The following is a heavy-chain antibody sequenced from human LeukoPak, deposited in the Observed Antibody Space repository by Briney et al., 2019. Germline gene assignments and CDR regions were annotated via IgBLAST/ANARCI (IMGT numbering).Heavy chain of an antibody. V-gene: IGHV3-9*01. CDR2: ISWNSGSI. Sequence: GGSLRLSCAASGFTFDDYAMHWVRQAPGKGLEWVSGISWNSGSIGYADSVKGRFTISRDNSKNTLYLQMNSLRAEDTAVYYCARDYGDYSRSFDYWGQGTLVTVSS. J-gene: IGHJ4*02. CDR1: GFTFDDYA. CDR3: ARDYGDYSRSFDY. D-gene: IGHD4-17*01.